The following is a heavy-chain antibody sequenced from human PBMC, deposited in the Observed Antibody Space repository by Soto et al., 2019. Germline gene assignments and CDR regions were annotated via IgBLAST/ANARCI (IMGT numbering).Heavy chain of an antibody. CDR2: TIPMLGMA. V-gene: IGHV1-69*02. J-gene: IGHJ4*01. CDR3: ASNSGSGRKASDY. D-gene: IGHD3-10*01. Sequence: QVQLVQSGAEVKKPGSSVKVSCTASGDTFNFYTISWVRQAPGQGLEWMGRTIPMLGMADYPQKFQGRVTISADKPTSTVYMTLPRLRSEDTAVYYCASNSGSGRKASDYWCPGTLGTVSS. CDR1: GDTFNFYT.